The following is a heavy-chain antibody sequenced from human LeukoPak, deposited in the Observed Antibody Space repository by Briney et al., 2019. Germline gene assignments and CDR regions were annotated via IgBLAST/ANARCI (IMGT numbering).Heavy chain of an antibody. D-gene: IGHD3-9*01. CDR2: ISSRSSSI. V-gene: IGHV3-48*02. CDR1: GFTFSEYS. CDR3: ARVGYDILTGFHH. Sequence: GGSLRLSCVASGFTFSEYSINWVRQAPGKGLEWVSFISSRSSSIYYADSVKGRFTISRDNAKKSLYLQMNSLRDEDTAVYYCARVGYDILTGFHHWGQGTLVTVSS. J-gene: IGHJ4*02.